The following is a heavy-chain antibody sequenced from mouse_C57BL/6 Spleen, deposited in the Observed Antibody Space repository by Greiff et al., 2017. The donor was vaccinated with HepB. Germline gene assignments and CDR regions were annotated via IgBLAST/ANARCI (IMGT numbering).Heavy chain of an antibody. CDR3: ARSPYYYGSSYSDY. Sequence: QVQLQQSGPELVKPGASVKISCKASGYAFSSSWMNWVKQRPGKGLEWIGRIYPGDGDTNYNGKFKGKATLTADKSSSTAYMQLSSLTSEDSAVYFCARSPYYYGSSYSDYWGQGTTLTVSS. CDR1: GYAFSSSW. J-gene: IGHJ2*01. D-gene: IGHD1-1*01. CDR2: IYPGDGDT. V-gene: IGHV1-82*01.